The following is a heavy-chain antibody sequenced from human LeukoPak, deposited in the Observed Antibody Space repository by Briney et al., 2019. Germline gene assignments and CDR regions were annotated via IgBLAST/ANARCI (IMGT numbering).Heavy chain of an antibody. CDR3: TSAMEVGGGAFDV. J-gene: IGHJ3*01. CDR2: ITARDSSA. V-gene: IGHV3-23*01. D-gene: IGHD5-18*01. Sequence: GGSLRLSCAASGFTFSSYLMRWVPQAPGTGLEWVSSITARDSSAFYADSVKGRFTISRDNSKNTMYLQMNGLRAEDTAIYYCTSAMEVGGGAFDVWGQGTMVTVSS. CDR1: GFTFSSYL.